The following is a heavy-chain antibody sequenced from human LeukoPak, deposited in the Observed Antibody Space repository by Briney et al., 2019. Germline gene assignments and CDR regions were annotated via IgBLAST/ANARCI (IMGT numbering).Heavy chain of an antibody. D-gene: IGHD3-22*01. CDR1: GFTFDDYG. Sequence: GGSLRLSCAASGFTFDDYGMSWVRHAPGKGLEWVSAISGSGGSTYYADSVKGRFTISRDNSKNTLYLQMNSLRAEDTAVYYCAKGGYYYDTYDYWGQGTLVTVSS. CDR3: AKGGYYYDTYDY. CDR2: ISGSGGST. J-gene: IGHJ4*02. V-gene: IGHV3-23*01.